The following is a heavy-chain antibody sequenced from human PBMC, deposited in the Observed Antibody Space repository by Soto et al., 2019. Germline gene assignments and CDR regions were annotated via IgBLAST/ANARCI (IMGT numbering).Heavy chain of an antibody. CDR1: GFTFSSYG. Sequence: QVQLVESGGGVVQPGRSLRLSCVASGFTFSSYGMHWVRQAPGKGLEWVAVISYDGSNKYYADSVKGRFTISRDNSTNTLYLQMNSLRAEDTAVYYCAKDRRPNYYYGMDVWGQGTTVTFSS. V-gene: IGHV3-30*18. J-gene: IGHJ6*02. D-gene: IGHD6-25*01. CDR3: AKDRRPNYYYGMDV. CDR2: ISYDGSNK.